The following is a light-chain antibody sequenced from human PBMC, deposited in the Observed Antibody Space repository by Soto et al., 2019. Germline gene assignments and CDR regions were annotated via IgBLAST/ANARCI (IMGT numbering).Light chain of an antibody. CDR2: DVT. CDR3: SSYTTSSTYV. V-gene: IGLV2-14*01. Sequence: QSALTQPASVSGSPGQSITISCTGTSSDVGRYNYVSWYQQHPGKAPKLLIYDVTNRPSGVSNRFSGSKSGNTASLPISGLQAEDEADFYCSSYTTSSTYVFGTGTKVTVL. CDR1: SSDVGRYNY. J-gene: IGLJ1*01.